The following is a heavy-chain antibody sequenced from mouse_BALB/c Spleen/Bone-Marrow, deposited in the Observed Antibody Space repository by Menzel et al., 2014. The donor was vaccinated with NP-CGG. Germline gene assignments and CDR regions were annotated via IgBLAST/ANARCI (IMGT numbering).Heavy chain of an antibody. J-gene: IGHJ1*01. CDR2: INPYNDGT. V-gene: IGHV1-14*01. CDR3: ARSLYGYDWYFDV. CDR1: GYTFTSYA. Sequence: EVQLQQSGPELVKPGASVKMSCKASGYTFTSYAIHWVKRKPGQGLEWIGNINPYNDGTKYNEKFKGKATLTSDKSSSTAYMELSSLTSEDSAVYYCARSLYGYDWYFDVWGAGTTVTVSS. D-gene: IGHD2-2*01.